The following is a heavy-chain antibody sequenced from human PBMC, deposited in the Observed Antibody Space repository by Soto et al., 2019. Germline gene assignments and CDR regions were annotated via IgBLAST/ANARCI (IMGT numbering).Heavy chain of an antibody. Sequence: GASVKVSCKASGYTFTSYYMHWVRQAPGQGLKWMGIINPSDGSTSYAQKIQGRVTMTRDTSTSTVYMELSSLRSEDTAVYYCARDSLQVVAVTPALFPPQHDYYYYGMDVWGQGTTVTVSS. J-gene: IGHJ6*02. CDR1: GYTFTSYY. CDR3: ARDSLQVVAVTPALFPPQHDYYYYGMDV. CDR2: INPSDGST. V-gene: IGHV1-46*01. D-gene: IGHD2-15*01.